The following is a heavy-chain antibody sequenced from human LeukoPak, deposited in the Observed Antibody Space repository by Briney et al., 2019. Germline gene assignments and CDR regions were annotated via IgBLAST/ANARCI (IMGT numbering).Heavy chain of an antibody. V-gene: IGHV3-48*03. CDR2: ISSSGSTI. CDR1: GFTFSSYE. J-gene: IGHJ4*02. CDR3: AKGGRSYYWFDY. D-gene: IGHD1-26*01. Sequence: GGSLRLSCAASGFTFSSYEMNWVRQAPGKGLEWVSYISSSGSTIYYADSVKGRFTISRDNAKNTLYLQMNSLRAEDTAVYYCAKGGRSYYWFDYWGQGTLVTVSS.